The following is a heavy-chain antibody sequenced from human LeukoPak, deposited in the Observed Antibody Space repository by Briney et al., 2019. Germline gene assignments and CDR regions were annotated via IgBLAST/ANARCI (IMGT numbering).Heavy chain of an antibody. CDR2: IYYSGST. CDR3: ARGGTIVTGPLHY. D-gene: IGHD4-11*01. Sequence: PSETLSLTCTVSGDSINNYYWSWIRRPPGKGLEGIGFIYYSGSTNYNPSLKSRVTISVDTSKRQFSLKLNSVTAADTAIYYCARGGTIVTGPLHYWGQGTLVTVSS. CDR1: GDSINNYY. J-gene: IGHJ4*02. V-gene: IGHV4-59*01.